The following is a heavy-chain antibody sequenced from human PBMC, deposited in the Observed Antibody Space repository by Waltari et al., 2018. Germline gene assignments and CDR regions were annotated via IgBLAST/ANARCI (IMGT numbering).Heavy chain of an antibody. Sequence: QVQLQESGPGLVKPSETLSLTCTVSGGSISSYYWSWIRQPPGKGLEWIGYIYYSGSTNYNPPLKSRVTISVDTSKNQFSRKRSSVTAADTAVYYCARGVGATDYWGQGTLVTVSS. CDR1: GGSISSYY. D-gene: IGHD1-26*01. CDR2: IYYSGST. CDR3: ARGVGATDY. V-gene: IGHV4-59*01. J-gene: IGHJ4*02.